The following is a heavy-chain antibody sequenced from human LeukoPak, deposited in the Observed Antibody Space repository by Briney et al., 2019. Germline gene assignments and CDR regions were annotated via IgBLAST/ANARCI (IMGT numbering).Heavy chain of an antibody. CDR1: GFTFSSYA. CDR2: ISGSGGST. J-gene: IGHJ4*02. CDR3: AKDRMILTRDFDY. V-gene: IGHV3-23*01. Sequence: PGGSLRLSCAASGFTFSSYAMSWVRQAPGKGLEWVSAISGSGGSTYYADSVKGRFTISRDNAKNSLYLQMNSLRAEDTAVYYCAKDRMILTRDFDYWGQGTLVTVSS. D-gene: IGHD7-27*01.